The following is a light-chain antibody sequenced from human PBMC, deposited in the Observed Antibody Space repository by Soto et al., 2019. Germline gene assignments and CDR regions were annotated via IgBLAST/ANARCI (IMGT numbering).Light chain of an antibody. V-gene: IGKV1-27*01. CDR2: TAS. Sequence: DIQMTQSPSSLSASVGDRVTITCRASQGIRIYLAWYQQKPGKVPKLLISTASTRQSGVPSRFSGSGSGTDFTLIISNLQPEDVATSYCQKHSSPPYTFGQGTKVEIK. CDR1: QGIRIY. J-gene: IGKJ2*01. CDR3: QKHSSPPYT.